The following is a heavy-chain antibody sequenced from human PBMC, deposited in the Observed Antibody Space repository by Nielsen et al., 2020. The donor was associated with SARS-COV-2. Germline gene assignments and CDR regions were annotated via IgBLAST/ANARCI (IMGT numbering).Heavy chain of an antibody. V-gene: IGHV3-21*01. Sequence: GESLISCAASGFTFSSSAMSWVRQSPGKGLEWVSSISSSSSYIYYADSVKGRFTISRDNAKNSLYLQMNSLRAEDTAVYYCARVDSSGYYDAFDIWGQGTMVTVSS. J-gene: IGHJ3*02. CDR2: ISSSSSYI. CDR3: ARVDSSGYYDAFDI. D-gene: IGHD3-22*01. CDR1: GFTFSSSA.